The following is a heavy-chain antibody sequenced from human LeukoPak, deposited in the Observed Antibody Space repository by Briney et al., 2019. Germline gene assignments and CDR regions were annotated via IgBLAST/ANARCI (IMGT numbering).Heavy chain of an antibody. J-gene: IGHJ3*02. CDR1: GGSISSYY. Sequence: RSETLSLTCTVSGGSISSYYWSWIRQPPGKGLEWIGYISYSGNTNYNPSLKSRVAISVDTSRNQFSLKLTSVTAADTAVYYCARYTSMVAFHAHGFDIWSQGTMVTVSS. CDR2: ISYSGNT. V-gene: IGHV4-59*01. D-gene: IGHD3-10*01. CDR3: ARYTSMVAFHAHGFDI.